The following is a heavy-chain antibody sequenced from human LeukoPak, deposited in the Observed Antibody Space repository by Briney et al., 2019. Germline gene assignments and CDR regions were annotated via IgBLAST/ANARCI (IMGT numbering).Heavy chain of an antibody. Sequence: SETLSLTCAVYGGSFSGYYWSWIRQPPGKGLEWIGEINHSGSTNYNPSLKSRVTISVDTSKNQFSLKLSSVTAADTAVYYCARMADSSYGGYWGQGTLVTVSS. D-gene: IGHD4-23*01. V-gene: IGHV4-34*01. CDR1: GGSFSGYY. CDR2: INHSGST. CDR3: ARMADSSYGGY. J-gene: IGHJ4*02.